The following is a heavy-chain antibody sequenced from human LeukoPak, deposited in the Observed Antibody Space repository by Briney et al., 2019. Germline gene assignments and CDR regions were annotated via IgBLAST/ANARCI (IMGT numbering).Heavy chain of an antibody. V-gene: IGHV3-15*01. CDR1: GFTFTNAW. CDR3: ARDGTSRHYDVVSY. D-gene: IGHD3-22*01. CDR2: IKTKTDGGTT. Sequence: PGGSLRLSCAASGFTFTNAWMSWVRQAPGKGLEWVGRIKTKTDGGTTDYGAPVKGRFTISRDDSKKTLYLQMNSLRAEDTAVYYCARDGTSRHYDVVSYWGQGTLVTVSS. J-gene: IGHJ4*02.